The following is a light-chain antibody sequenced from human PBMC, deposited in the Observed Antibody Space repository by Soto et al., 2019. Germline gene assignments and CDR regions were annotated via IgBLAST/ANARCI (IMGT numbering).Light chain of an antibody. CDR3: QQYNSYS. V-gene: IGKV1-5*01. CDR1: QSISNW. Sequence: DIEVTQSPTTLSASVGERATLACRASQSISNWLAWYQQKPGTASKVLIYHASNLQSGVPSRFSGCGSGTEFTLTISSLQPDDFATYYCQQYNSYSFGQGTKVDIK. CDR2: HAS. J-gene: IGKJ1*01.